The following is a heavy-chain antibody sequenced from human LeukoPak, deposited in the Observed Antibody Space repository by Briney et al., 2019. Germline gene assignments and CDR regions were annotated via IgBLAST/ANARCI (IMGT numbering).Heavy chain of an antibody. CDR3: ARGVMYYDSSGYLFDY. D-gene: IGHD3-22*01. J-gene: IGHJ4*02. Sequence: PGRSLRLSCAASGFTFSSYGMHWVRQAPGKGLEWVAIIWYDGSNKYYADSVKGRFTISRDNSKNTLYLQMNSLRAEDTAVYYCARGVMYYDSSGYLFDYWGQGILVTVSS. CDR1: GFTFSSYG. V-gene: IGHV3-33*01. CDR2: IWYDGSNK.